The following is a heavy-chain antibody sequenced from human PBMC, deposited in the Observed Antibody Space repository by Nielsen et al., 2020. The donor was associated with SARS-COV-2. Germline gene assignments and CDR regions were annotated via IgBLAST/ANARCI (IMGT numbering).Heavy chain of an antibody. CDR3: AKDMGPVIWYFDL. D-gene: IGHD3-10*01. V-gene: IGHV3-23*01. J-gene: IGHJ2*01. Sequence: GGSLRLSCAASGFTFSSYAMNWVRQAPGKGLEWVSGITSSGANTYYADSVKGRFTISRDNAKNSLYLQMNSLRAEDTALYYCAKDMGPVIWYFDLWGRGTLVTVSS. CDR2: ITSSGANT. CDR1: GFTFSSYA.